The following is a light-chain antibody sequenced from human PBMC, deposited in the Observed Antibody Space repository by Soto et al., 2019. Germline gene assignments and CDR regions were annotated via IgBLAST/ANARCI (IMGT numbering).Light chain of an antibody. CDR3: QHRTNWPRT. J-gene: IGKJ2*01. CDR1: QSVGTF. Sequence: EVVLTQSPVTLSLSPGERATLSCRASQSVGTFLAWYQQKPGQSPRLIIYDTSNRATGIPARFSGTGSGTDFALTTSSVAPEDFAVYFCQHRTNWPRTFGQGPKLDIK. V-gene: IGKV3-11*01. CDR2: DTS.